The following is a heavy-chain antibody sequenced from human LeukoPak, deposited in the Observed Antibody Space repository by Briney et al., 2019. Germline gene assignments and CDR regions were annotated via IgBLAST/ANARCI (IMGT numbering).Heavy chain of an antibody. Sequence: ASVKVSCKVSGYTLTELSMHWVRQAPGKGLEWMGGFDPEDGETIYAQKFQGRVTMTEDTSTDTAYMELSSLRSEDTAVYYCARGRTRITIFGVVTPFDYWGQGTLVTVSS. CDR2: FDPEDGET. D-gene: IGHD3-3*01. CDR3: ARGRTRITIFGVVTPFDY. CDR1: GYTLTELS. V-gene: IGHV1-24*01. J-gene: IGHJ4*02.